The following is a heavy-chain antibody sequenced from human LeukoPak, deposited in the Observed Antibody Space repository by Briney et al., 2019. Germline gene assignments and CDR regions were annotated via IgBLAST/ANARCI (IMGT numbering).Heavy chain of an antibody. V-gene: IGHV7-4-1*02. Sequence: ASVKVSCKASGYTFTSYAMNWVRQAPGQGLEWMGWINTNTGNPTYAQGFTGRFVFSLDTSVSTAYLQISSLKAEDTAVYYCARDSIAAAGNYNWFDPWGQGTLVTVSS. J-gene: IGHJ5*02. CDR1: GYTFTSYA. CDR3: ARDSIAAAGNYNWFDP. D-gene: IGHD6-13*01. CDR2: INTNTGNP.